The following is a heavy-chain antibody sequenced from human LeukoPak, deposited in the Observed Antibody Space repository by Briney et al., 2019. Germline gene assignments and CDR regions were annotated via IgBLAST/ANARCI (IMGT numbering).Heavy chain of an antibody. CDR2: ISGSGGST. Sequence: SGGSLRLSCAASGFTFSSYAMSWVRQAPGKGLEWVSAISGSGGSTYYADSVKGRFTISRDNSKNTLYLQMNGLRAEDTAVYYCANLGNYDSSSDYWGQGTLVTVSS. CDR3: ANLGNYDSSSDY. V-gene: IGHV3-23*01. J-gene: IGHJ4*02. D-gene: IGHD3-22*01. CDR1: GFTFSSYA.